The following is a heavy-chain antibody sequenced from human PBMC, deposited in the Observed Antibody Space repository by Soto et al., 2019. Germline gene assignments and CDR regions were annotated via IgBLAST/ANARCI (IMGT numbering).Heavy chain of an antibody. V-gene: IGHV1-18*01. Sequence: ASVKVSCKGLGYTFTSYGISWVRQAPGQGLEWTGWIRPNDGHTNYAQKFQDRVTMTRDTSTTTVYMDLRSLGSDDTAVYYCAIIGSGDYSDFDYWGQGTLVTVPS. D-gene: IGHD4-4*01. CDR3: AIIGSGDYSDFDY. CDR2: IRPNDGHT. CDR1: GYTFTSYG. J-gene: IGHJ4*02.